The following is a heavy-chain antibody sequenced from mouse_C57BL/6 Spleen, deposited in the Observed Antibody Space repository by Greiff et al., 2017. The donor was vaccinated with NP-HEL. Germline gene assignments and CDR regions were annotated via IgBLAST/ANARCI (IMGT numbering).Heavy chain of an antibody. V-gene: IGHV1-52*01. J-gene: IGHJ4*01. D-gene: IGHD2-1*01. CDR1: GYTFTSYW. CDR3: ARLRAYGNYYAMDY. Sequence: QVHVKQSGAELVRPGSSVKLSCKASGYTFTSYWMHWVKQRPIQGLEWIGNIDPSDSETHYNQKFKDKATLTVDKSSSTAYMQLSSLTSEDSAVYYCARLRAYGNYYAMDYWGQGTSVTVSS. CDR2: IDPSDSET.